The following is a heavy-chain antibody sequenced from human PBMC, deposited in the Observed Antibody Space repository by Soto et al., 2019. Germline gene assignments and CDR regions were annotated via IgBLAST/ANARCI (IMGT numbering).Heavy chain of an antibody. CDR2: IIPIFGTA. Sequence: QVQLVQSGAEVKKPGSSVKVSCKASGGTFSSYAISWVRQAPGQGLEWMGGIIPIFGTANYAQKFQGRVTITADKSTSTAYMELSSLRSEEKAVYYCARIEPAAIGWFDPWGQGTLVTVSS. V-gene: IGHV1-69*06. D-gene: IGHD2-2*01. CDR3: ARIEPAAIGWFDP. J-gene: IGHJ5*02. CDR1: GGTFSSYA.